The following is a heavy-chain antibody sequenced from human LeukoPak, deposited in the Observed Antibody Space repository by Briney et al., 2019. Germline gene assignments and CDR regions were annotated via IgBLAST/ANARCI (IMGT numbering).Heavy chain of an antibody. D-gene: IGHD3-3*01. Sequence: ASVKLSCTASGYTFTSYGISWVRQAPGQGLEWMGWISTYNGNTNYAQKLQGRVTMTTDTSTSTAYMELRSLRSDDTAVYYCARARPRGYDFWSGYYRGGNDYWGQGTLVTVSS. CDR3: ARARPRGYDFWSGYYRGGNDY. J-gene: IGHJ4*02. V-gene: IGHV1-18*01. CDR2: ISTYNGNT. CDR1: GYTFTSYG.